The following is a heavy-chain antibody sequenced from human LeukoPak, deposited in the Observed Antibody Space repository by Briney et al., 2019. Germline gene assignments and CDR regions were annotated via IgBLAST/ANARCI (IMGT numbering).Heavy chain of an antibody. J-gene: IGHJ4*02. V-gene: IGHV3-30*18. CDR2: ISYDGSSK. CDR1: GFTFSSYG. D-gene: IGHD3-22*01. Sequence: PGRSLRLSCAASGFTFSSYGMHWVRQAPGKGLEWVAVISYDGSSKYYADSVKGRFTISRDNSKKTLYLQMNSLRAEDTAVYYCAKDQRDYYDSSGSDYWGQGTLVTVSS. CDR3: AKDQRDYYDSSGSDY.